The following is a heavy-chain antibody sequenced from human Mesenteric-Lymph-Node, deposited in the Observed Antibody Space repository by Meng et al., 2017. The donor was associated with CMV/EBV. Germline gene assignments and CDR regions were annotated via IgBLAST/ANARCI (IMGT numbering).Heavy chain of an antibody. CDR3: ASSIGDFWSFGNWFDP. CDR2: IYYSGST. J-gene: IGHJ5*02. CDR1: SSSSSSYY. D-gene: IGHD3-3*01. Sequence: SSSSSSYYWGWIRQPPGKGLEWIGSIYYSGSTYYNPSLKSRVTISVDTSKNQFSLKLSSVTAADTAVYYCASSIGDFWSFGNWFDPWGQGTLVTVSS. V-gene: IGHV4-39*07.